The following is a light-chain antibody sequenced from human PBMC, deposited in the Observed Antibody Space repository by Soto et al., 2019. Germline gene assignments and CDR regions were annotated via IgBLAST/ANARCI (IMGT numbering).Light chain of an antibody. CDR3: QQNNNWPPLT. Sequence: EIVMTQSPATLSVSPGERATLSCRASQSGSSYLSWYQQKLGQAPRLHIYGASTRATGIPARFSGSGSGREFTLTISSLQSEDFAVYYCQQNNNWPPLTFGGGTKVEIK. J-gene: IGKJ4*01. CDR2: GAS. CDR1: QSGSSY. V-gene: IGKV3-15*01.